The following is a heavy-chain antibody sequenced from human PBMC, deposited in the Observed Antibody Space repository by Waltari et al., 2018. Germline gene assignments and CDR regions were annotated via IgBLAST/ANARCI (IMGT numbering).Heavy chain of an antibody. CDR1: GYTLTSHY. V-gene: IGHV1-2*06. CDR2: INPNIGDT. Sequence: QVQLVQSGAEVKKPGASVKVSCKASGYTLTSHYMHWVRQAPGQGLEWMGRINPNIGDTNYARKFQERVTRTRDTSVTTAYMVVGRLTSDDTAVYFCARESAFSTSWYPGFDPWGQGTLVTVAS. CDR3: ARESAFSTSWYPGFDP. J-gene: IGHJ5*02. D-gene: IGHD2-2*01.